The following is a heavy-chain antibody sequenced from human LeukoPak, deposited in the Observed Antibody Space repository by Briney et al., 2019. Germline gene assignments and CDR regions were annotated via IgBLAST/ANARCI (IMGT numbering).Heavy chain of an antibody. Sequence: PGGPLRLSCAASGFTFSSYSMNWVRQAPGKGLEWVSSISSSSSYIYYADSVKGRFTISRDNAKNSLYLQMNSLRAEDTAVYYCARGYSGSLTHFDYWGQGTLVTVSS. CDR3: ARGYSGSLTHFDY. V-gene: IGHV3-21*01. D-gene: IGHD1-26*01. J-gene: IGHJ4*02. CDR1: GFTFSSYS. CDR2: ISSSSSYI.